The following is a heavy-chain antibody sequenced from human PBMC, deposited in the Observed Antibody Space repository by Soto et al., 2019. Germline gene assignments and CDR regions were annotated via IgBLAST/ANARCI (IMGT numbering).Heavy chain of an antibody. Sequence: EVQLLESGGGLVQPGGSLRLSCAASGFTFSSYAMSWVRQAPGKGLEWVSAISGSGGSTYYADSVKGRFTISRDNSKNTLYLQMNSLRAEDTAVYYCAKALADLVFNGVCPTFDHWGQGTLVTVSS. CDR3: AKALADLVFNGVCPTFDH. CDR1: GFTFSSYA. D-gene: IGHD2-8*01. V-gene: IGHV3-23*01. CDR2: ISGSGGST. J-gene: IGHJ4*02.